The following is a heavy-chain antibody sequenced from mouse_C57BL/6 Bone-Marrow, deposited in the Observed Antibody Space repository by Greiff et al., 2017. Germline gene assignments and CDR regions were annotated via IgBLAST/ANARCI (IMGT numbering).Heavy chain of an antibody. CDR2: IWGVGST. D-gene: IGHD2-2*01. V-gene: IGHV2-6*01. J-gene: IGHJ3*01. CDR1: GFSLTSYG. Sequence: VQRVESGPGLVAPSQSLSITCTVSGFSLTSYGVDWVRQSPGKGLEWLGVIWGVGSTNYNSALKSRLSISKDNSKSQVFLKKNSLQTDDTAMYYCASVGGYDGFAYWGQGTLVTVSA. CDR3: ASVGGYDGFAY.